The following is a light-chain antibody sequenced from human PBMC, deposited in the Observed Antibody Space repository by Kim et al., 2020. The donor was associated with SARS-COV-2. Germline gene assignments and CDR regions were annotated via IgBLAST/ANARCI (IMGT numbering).Light chain of an antibody. CDR3: QQRSNWPPYT. Sequence: FAPGESATLSCRASQSASSYLAWYQQKPGQAPRLLLYDASTRATGIPARFSGSGSGTDFTLTISSLEPEDFAVYYCQQRSNWPPYTFGQGTKLEI. CDR1: QSASSY. CDR2: DAS. V-gene: IGKV3-11*01. J-gene: IGKJ2*01.